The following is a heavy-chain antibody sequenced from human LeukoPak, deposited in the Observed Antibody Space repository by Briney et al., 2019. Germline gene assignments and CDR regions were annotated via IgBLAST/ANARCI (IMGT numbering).Heavy chain of an antibody. D-gene: IGHD2-21*02. CDR3: TTDTPPSYCGGDCYFTLAFDI. V-gene: IGHV3-15*01. CDR2: IKSKTDGGTT. Sequence: ETLSLTCTVSGGSISSYYWSWIRQPPGKGLEWVGRIKSKTDGGTTDYAAPVKGRFTISRDDSKNTLYLQMNSLKTEDTAVYYCTTDTPPSYCGGDCYFTLAFDIWGQGTMVTVSS. CDR1: GGSISSYY. J-gene: IGHJ3*02.